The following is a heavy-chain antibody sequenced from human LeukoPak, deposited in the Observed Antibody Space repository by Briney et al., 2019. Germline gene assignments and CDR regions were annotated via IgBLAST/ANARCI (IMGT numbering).Heavy chain of an antibody. D-gene: IGHD6-6*01. Sequence: PGGSLRLSCAASGFTFSSYGMHWVRQAPGKGLEWVAVISYDGSNKYYADSVKGRFTISRDNSKNTLYLQMNSLRAEDTAVYYCAKDRGSRASRNWFDPWGQGTLVTVSS. CDR1: GFTFSSYG. CDR3: AKDRGSRASRNWFDP. V-gene: IGHV3-30*18. CDR2: ISYDGSNK. J-gene: IGHJ5*02.